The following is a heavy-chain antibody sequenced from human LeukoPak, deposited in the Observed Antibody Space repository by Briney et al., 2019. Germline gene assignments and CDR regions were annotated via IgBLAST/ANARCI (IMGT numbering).Heavy chain of an antibody. CDR3: STEDKYCTTTTCGDY. J-gene: IGHJ4*02. V-gene: IGHV1-2*02. CDR2: IKPTSGDS. Sequence: GASVKVSCKTSGYRFSDYYMHWVRQAPGQGLEWMGYIKPTSGDSNYAQKFQDRVTMTRDTSISTAYLELSGLTSDDTAVYYCSTEDKYCTTTTCGDYWGQGTLVTVSS. CDR1: GYRFSDYY. D-gene: IGHD2-2*01.